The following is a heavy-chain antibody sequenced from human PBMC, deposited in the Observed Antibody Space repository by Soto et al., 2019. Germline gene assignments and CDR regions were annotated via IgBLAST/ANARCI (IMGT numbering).Heavy chain of an antibody. Sequence: ESGGGLVQPGGSLRLSCAASGFTFSSYSMNWVRQAPGKGLEWVSYISSSSSTIYYADSVKGRFTISRDNAKNSLYLQMNSLRDEDTAVYYCARDTKYYYDSSGYLVYYYYGMDVWGQGTTVTVSS. V-gene: IGHV3-48*02. CDR2: ISSSSSTI. CDR1: GFTFSSYS. D-gene: IGHD3-22*01. J-gene: IGHJ6*02. CDR3: ARDTKYYYDSSGYLVYYYYGMDV.